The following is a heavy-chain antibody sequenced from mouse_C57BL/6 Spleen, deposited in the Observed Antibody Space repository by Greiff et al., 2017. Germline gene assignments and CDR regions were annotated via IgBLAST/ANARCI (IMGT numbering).Heavy chain of an antibody. Sequence: QVQLQQPGAELVKPGASVTLSCKASGYTFTSYWMHWVKQRPGQGLEWIGMIHPNSGSTNYNEKFKSKATLTVDKSSSTAYMQLSSLTSEDSAVYYCARRITTGYFDYWGQGTTLTVSS. D-gene: IGHD1-1*01. V-gene: IGHV1-64*01. CDR3: ARRITTGYFDY. CDR2: IHPNSGST. J-gene: IGHJ2*01. CDR1: GYTFTSYW.